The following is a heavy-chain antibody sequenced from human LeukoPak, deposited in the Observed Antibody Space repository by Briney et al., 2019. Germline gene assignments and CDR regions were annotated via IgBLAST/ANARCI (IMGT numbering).Heavy chain of an antibody. Sequence: ASVKVSCKTSGYTSTTYGVSWVRQAPGQGLEWMGWVSGYTANTNYAERFQGRVTMTTDTSTSTVYLELTSLRSDDTAVYYCARGEVSASLYYFDFWGQGTLVTVS. CDR3: ARGEVSASLYYFDF. J-gene: IGHJ4*02. V-gene: IGHV1-18*01. D-gene: IGHD2-2*01. CDR2: VSGYTANT. CDR1: GYTSTTYG.